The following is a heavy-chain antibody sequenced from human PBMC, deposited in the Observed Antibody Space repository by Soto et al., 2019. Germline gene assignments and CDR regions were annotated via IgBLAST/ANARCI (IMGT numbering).Heavy chain of an antibody. D-gene: IGHD1-26*01. CDR3: ASNHLGATPYGMDV. CDR2: IYYSGST. Sequence: SETLSLTCTVSGGSISSGDYYWSWIRQPPGKGLEWIGYIYYSGSTYYNPSLKSRVTISVDTSKNQFSLKLSSVTAADTAVYYCASNHLGATPYGMDVWGQGTTVTVS. J-gene: IGHJ6*02. CDR1: GGSISSGDYY. V-gene: IGHV4-30-4*01.